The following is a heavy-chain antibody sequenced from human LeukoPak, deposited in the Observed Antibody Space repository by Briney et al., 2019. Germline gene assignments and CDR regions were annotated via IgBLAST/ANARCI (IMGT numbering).Heavy chain of an antibody. J-gene: IGHJ3*02. CDR1: GGSISSGGYY. CDR3: ARDRGYSGYVTYAFDI. Sequence: SETLSLTCTVSGGSISSGGYYWTWIRQHPGKGLEWIGYIFYSGRTYYNPSLKSPITISLDTSKNQFSLKLSSVTAADTAVYYCARDRGYSGYVTYAFDIWGQGTMVTVSS. CDR2: IFYSGRT. D-gene: IGHD5-12*01. V-gene: IGHV4-31*01.